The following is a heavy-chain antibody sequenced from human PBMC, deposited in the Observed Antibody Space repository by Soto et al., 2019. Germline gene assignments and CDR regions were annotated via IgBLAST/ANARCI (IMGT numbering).Heavy chain of an antibody. D-gene: IGHD3-10*01. J-gene: IGHJ4*02. CDR2: LFYGGTT. V-gene: IGHV4-39*01. CDR1: GGSISSSSYY. CDR3: ARHRGPAPVY. Sequence: KTSETLSLTCTVSGGSISSSSYYWTWIRQPPGKGLEWVGSLFYGGTTDYNPSLKSRLTMSLDTSKNHFSLKLRSVTAADTAVYYCARHRGPAPVYWGQGTLVTVSS.